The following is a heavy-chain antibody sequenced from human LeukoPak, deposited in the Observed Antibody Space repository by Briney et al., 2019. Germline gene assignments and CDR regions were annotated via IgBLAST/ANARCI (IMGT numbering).Heavy chain of an antibody. CDR1: GYTFTSYG. CDR3: ARANLGYCSSTSCYGYYYYMDV. D-gene: IGHD2-2*01. V-gene: IGHV1-18*01. J-gene: IGHJ6*03. CDR2: ISAYNGNT. Sequence: ASVKVSCKASGYTFTSYGISWVRQAPGQGLEWMGWISAYNGNTNYAQKLQGRITMTTDTSTSTAYMELRSLRSDDTAVYYCARANLGYCSSTSCYGYYYYMDVWGKGTTVTVSS.